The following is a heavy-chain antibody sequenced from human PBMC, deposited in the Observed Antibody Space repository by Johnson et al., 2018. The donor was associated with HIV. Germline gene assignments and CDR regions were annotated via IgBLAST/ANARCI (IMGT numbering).Heavy chain of an antibody. D-gene: IGHD1-26*01. V-gene: IGHV3-20*04. CDR3: ARGRASWELYDAFDI. J-gene: IGHJ3*02. CDR1: GFTFDDYG. CDR2: IDWSGGRT. Sequence: VQLVESGGGVARPGGSLRLSCAASGFTFDDYGMSWVRQAPGKGLEWVSGIDWSGGRTGYADSVKGRFTISRDNAKKLLYLQMSSLRAGDTAVYYCARGRASWELYDAFDIWGQGTMVTVSA.